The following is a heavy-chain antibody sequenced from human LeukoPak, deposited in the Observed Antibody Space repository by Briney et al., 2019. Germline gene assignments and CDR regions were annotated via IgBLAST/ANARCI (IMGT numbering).Heavy chain of an antibody. D-gene: IGHD3-9*01. Sequence: RASVKVSCKASGYTFTSYGISWVRQAPGQGLEWMGWISAYNGNTNYAQKLQGRVTMTTDTSTSTAYMELRSLRSDDTAVYYCARDREGYFDWLPNDYWGQGTLVTVSS. V-gene: IGHV1-18*01. J-gene: IGHJ4*02. CDR1: GYTFTSYG. CDR3: ARDREGYFDWLPNDY. CDR2: ISAYNGNT.